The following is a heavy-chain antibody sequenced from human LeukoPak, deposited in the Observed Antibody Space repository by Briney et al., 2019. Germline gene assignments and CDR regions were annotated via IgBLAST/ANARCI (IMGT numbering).Heavy chain of an antibody. D-gene: IGHD3-9*01. CDR1: GGSISSGSYY. CDR2: IYTSGST. Sequence: PSQTLSLTCTVSGGSISSGSYYWSWIRQPAGKGLEWIGRIYTSGSTNYNPSLKSRVTMSVDTSKNQFSLKLSSVTAADTAVYYCASYDILTGYEDYWGQGTLVTVSS. J-gene: IGHJ4*02. CDR3: ASYDILTGYEDY. V-gene: IGHV4-61*02.